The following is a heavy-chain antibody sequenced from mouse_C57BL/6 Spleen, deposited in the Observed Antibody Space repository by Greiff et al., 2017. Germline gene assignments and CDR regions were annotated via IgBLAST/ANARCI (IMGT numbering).Heavy chain of an antibody. J-gene: IGHJ4*01. CDR3: ARDGESLYDGYEYYAMDY. D-gene: IGHD2-3*01. Sequence: VQLQQSGPELVKPGASVKISCKASGYSFTDYNMNWVKQSNGKSLEWIGVINPNYGTTSYNQKFKGKATLTVDQSSSTAYMQLNSLTSEYSAVYYCARDGESLYDGYEYYAMDYWGQGTSVTVSS. V-gene: IGHV1-39*01. CDR1: GYSFTDYN. CDR2: INPNYGTT.